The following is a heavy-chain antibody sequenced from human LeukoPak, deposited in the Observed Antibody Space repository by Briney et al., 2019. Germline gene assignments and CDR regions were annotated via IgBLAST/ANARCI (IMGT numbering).Heavy chain of an antibody. CDR1: GLTFGSYW. J-gene: IGHJ4*02. CDR3: ARRSSGSPPYYFGY. D-gene: IGHD1-26*01. Sequence: GGSVRLSCAASGLTFGSYWMHWVRQAPGKGLVWVSRINSDGSSTSYADSVKGRFTISRDNAKNTLYLQMNSLRAEDTAVYYCARRSSGSPPYYFGYWGQGTLVTVSS. CDR2: INSDGSST. V-gene: IGHV3-74*01.